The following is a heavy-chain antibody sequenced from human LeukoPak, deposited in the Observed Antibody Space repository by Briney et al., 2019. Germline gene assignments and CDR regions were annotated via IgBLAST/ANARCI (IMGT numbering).Heavy chain of an antibody. V-gene: IGHV3-33*01. CDR1: GFTFSSYG. CDR3: ARDSKTRALDY. CDR2: IWYDGSNK. D-gene: IGHD2/OR15-2a*01. J-gene: IGHJ4*02. Sequence: PGGSLRLSCAASGFTFSSYGMHWVRQAPGKGLEWVALIWYDGSNKYYADSVKGRFTISRDSSKNTLYLQMNSLRDEDTAVYYCARDSKTRALDYWGQGTLVTVSS.